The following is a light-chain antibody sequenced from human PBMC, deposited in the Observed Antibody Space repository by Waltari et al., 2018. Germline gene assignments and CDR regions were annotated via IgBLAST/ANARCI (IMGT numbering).Light chain of an antibody. V-gene: IGKV3-20*01. CDR1: QNVGTY. J-gene: IGKJ1*01. Sequence: EIVLTQSPGTLSLSPGERATLSCRASQNVGTYLAWYQQKPGQAPRLLIYHASSRATGIPERFSGSGSGTDFSLTISRLEPEDFAVYYCQNHERLPAMFGQGTNVEIK. CDR3: QNHERLPAM. CDR2: HAS.